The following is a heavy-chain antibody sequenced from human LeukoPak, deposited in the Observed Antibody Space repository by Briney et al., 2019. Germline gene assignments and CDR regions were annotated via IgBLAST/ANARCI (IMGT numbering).Heavy chain of an antibody. CDR2: INPSGGST. J-gene: IGHJ4*02. V-gene: IGHV1-46*01. CDR1: GYTFTSYY. CDR3: AREVHYDSSGYHDDY. D-gene: IGHD3-22*01. Sequence: ASVKVSCKASGYTFTSYYMHWVRQAPGQGLEWMGIINPSGGSTSYAQKFQGRVTMTRDTSTSTGYMELSSLRSEDTAVYYCAREVHYDSSGYHDDYWGQGTLVTVSS.